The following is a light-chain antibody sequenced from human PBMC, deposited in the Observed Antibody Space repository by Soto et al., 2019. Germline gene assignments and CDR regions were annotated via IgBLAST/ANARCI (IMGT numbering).Light chain of an antibody. CDR3: SSFTSRFTFV. J-gene: IGLJ1*01. Sequence: QSVLTQPASVSGSPGQSIAISCTGTRSDVGAYNHVSWYQQHPGKAPKLMISEVTNRPSGVSDRFSGSKSGNTASLTISGLQAEDEADYYCSSFTSRFTFVFGTGTKVTVL. V-gene: IGLV2-14*01. CDR2: EVT. CDR1: RSDVGAYNH.